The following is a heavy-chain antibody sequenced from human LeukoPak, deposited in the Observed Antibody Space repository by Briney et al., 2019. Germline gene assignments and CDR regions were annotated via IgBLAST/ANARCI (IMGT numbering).Heavy chain of an antibody. V-gene: IGHV3-74*01. J-gene: IGHJ5*02. Sequence: GGSLRLSCAASGFTFSSNWMHWVRQVPGKGLVWVSRINSDGSSTSYADSVKGRFTISRDNSKNTLYLQMSSLRAEDTAVYYCARAIQYRFDPWGQGTLVTVSS. CDR1: GFTFSSNW. D-gene: IGHD2/OR15-2a*01. CDR2: INSDGSST. CDR3: ARAIQYRFDP.